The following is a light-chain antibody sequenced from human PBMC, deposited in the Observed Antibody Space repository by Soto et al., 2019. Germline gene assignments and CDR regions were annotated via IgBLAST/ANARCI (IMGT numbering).Light chain of an antibody. J-gene: IGLJ3*02. CDR3: VAWDDSLNGPV. CDR1: SFNIGSNT. Sequence: QSVLTQPPSASGTPGQRVTISCSGSSFNIGSNTVNWYQQLPQTAPKLLIYSNHQRPSGVPDRFSGSKSGTSASLAISELQSEDEADYYCVAWDDSLNGPVFGGGTKLTVL. CDR2: SNH. V-gene: IGLV1-44*01.